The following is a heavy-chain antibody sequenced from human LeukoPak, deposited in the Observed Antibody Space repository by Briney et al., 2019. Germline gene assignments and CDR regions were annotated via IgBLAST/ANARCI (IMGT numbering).Heavy chain of an antibody. V-gene: IGHV4-59*01. CDR3: ARQRRLGRTDAFDI. CDR1: CGSICRFY. Sequence: SETLSLICTGSCGSICRFYGSWIRQPPGKRLEWNGYIYYRWSTNYNPSLKSRVTISVDTSKNQFSLKLSSVTAADTAVYYCARQRRLGRTDAFDIWGQGTMVTVSS. CDR2: IYYRWST. D-gene: IGHD5-24*01. J-gene: IGHJ3*02.